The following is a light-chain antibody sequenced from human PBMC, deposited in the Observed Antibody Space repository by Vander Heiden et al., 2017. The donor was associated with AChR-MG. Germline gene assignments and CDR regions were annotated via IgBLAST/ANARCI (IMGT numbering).Light chain of an antibody. J-gene: IGLJ2*01. CDR3: QGGDSSPVV. V-gene: IGLV3-1*01. CDR2: KES. Sequence: ELAQPPSVSVSPGQTVSLSFSGNTLQDKYISWYPHRPGHPPVLVIYKESRRPSGFPEGLSGSNSGNTATRTTGGAQAMDGADYYGQGGDSSPVVFGGGTKLPVL. CDR1: TLQDKY.